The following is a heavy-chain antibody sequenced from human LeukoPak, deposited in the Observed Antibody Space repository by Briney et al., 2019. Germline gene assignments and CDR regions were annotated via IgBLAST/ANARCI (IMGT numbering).Heavy chain of an antibody. CDR1: GFDFGAYW. D-gene: IGHD5-12*01. Sequence: GGSLRLSCTASGFDFGAYWMSWVRQAPGKGLEWVANIKNDGGEELYVDSVMGRFTISRDNAKNSVYLHMSSLRAEDTAVYYCVRDWRDGYDTDFDYWGQGTLVTVSS. J-gene: IGHJ4*02. CDR3: VRDWRDGYDTDFDY. CDR2: IKNDGGEE. V-gene: IGHV3-7*01.